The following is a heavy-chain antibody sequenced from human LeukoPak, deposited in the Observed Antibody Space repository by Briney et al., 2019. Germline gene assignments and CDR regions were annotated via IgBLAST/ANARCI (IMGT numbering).Heavy chain of an antibody. CDR1: GXSFSGYY. CDR2: INHSGST. D-gene: IGHD5-12*01. Sequence: SETLSLTCAVYGXSFSGYYWSWIRQPPGKGQEWIGEINHSGSTNYNPSLKSRVTISVDTSKNQFSLKLSSVTAADTAVYYCARVSIVATITYFDYWGQGTLVTVSS. J-gene: IGHJ4*02. V-gene: IGHV4-34*01. CDR3: ARVSIVATITYFDY.